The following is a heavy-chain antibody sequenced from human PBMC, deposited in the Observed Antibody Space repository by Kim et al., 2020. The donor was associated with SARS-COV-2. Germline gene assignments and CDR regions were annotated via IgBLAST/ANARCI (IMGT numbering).Heavy chain of an antibody. V-gene: IGHV4-31*03. CDR2: IYSSGTT. CDR3: ARGKSPNWFDP. Sequence: SETLSLTCSVSGGSISTDAYYWSWVRQHPSKGLEWIGYIYSSGTTYYNPTLKSRITISLDTSNNQFSLRLSSVTAADTAVYFCARGKSPNWFDPWGQGTL. CDR1: GGSISTDAYY. J-gene: IGHJ5*02.